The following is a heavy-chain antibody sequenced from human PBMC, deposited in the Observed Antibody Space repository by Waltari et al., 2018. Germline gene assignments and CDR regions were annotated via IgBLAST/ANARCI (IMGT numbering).Heavy chain of an antibody. CDR1: GYIIKNFY. V-gene: IGHV1-46*02. D-gene: IGHD2-2*01. CDR2: VNPNGGTT. Sequence: QVQLVQSGAEATQPAASVKVSCKSSGYIIKNFYFHWVRQDPGQGLEWMGTVNPNGGTTTYAQNLHDRVTVTRDTSTSTGYMELSSLRSEDTAIYYCARAGSTLIWGVAEWGQGTLVTVSS. CDR3: ARAGSTLIWGVAE. J-gene: IGHJ4*02.